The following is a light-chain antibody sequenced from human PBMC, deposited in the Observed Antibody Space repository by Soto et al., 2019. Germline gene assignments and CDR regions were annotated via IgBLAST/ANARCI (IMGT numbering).Light chain of an antibody. J-gene: IGLJ3*02. V-gene: IGLV2-8*01. CDR3: SSFTGSSNYIV. Sequence: QSALTQPPSASGFPGQSVTISCTGPKSDIGGDNYVSWYHRQPGRAPKLIIYEVTERPSGVPGRFSGSKSGDTASLTVTGLQAEDEGEYYCSSFTGSSNYIVFGGGTKLTVL. CDR1: KSDIGGDNY. CDR2: EVT.